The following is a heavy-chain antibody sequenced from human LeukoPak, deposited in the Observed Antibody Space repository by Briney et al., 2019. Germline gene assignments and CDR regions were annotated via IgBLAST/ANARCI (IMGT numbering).Heavy chain of an antibody. J-gene: IGHJ3*02. Sequence: ASVKVSCKTSGYTFSGYYMHWVRQAPGQGLEWMGGIIPIFGTANYAQKFQGRVTITADKSTSTAYVELSSLRSEDTAVYYCARRSYYYDSSGSYAFDIWGQGTMVTVSS. V-gene: IGHV1-69*06. D-gene: IGHD3-22*01. CDR3: ARRSYYYDSSGSYAFDI. CDR2: IIPIFGTA. CDR1: GYTFSGYY.